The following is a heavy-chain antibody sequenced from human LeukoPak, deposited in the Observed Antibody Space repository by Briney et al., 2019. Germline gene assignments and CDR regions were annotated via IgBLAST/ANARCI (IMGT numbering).Heavy chain of an antibody. V-gene: IGHV1-2*02. Sequence: ASVKVSCKASGYTFTGYYIHWVRQAPGQGLDWMGWINPNSGGTYYAQSFQGRVIMTRDTSISTAYMELSRLRSDDTAVYYCARAALGVWFGEPLGGPTEYWGQGTLVTVSS. J-gene: IGHJ4*02. CDR3: ARAALGVWFGEPLGGPTEY. CDR1: GYTFTGYY. D-gene: IGHD3-10*01. CDR2: INPNSGGT.